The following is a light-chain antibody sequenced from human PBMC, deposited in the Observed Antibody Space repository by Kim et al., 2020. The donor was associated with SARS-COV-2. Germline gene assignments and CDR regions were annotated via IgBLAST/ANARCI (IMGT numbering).Light chain of an antibody. CDR3: QQSYTTPWT. V-gene: IGKV1-39*01. CDR2: AAS. J-gene: IGKJ1*01. CDR1: QSIASY. Sequence: ASVADRVTITSRTSQSIASYLKWYQQTPGSAPKLLIYAASALQSGVPSRFSGRGSETYFTLTISSLQPEDFATYSCQQSYTTPWTFGQGTKVEIK.